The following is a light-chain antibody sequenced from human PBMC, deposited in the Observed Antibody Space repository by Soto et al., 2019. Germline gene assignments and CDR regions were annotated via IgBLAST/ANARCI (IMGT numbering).Light chain of an antibody. CDR3: QQYGGSFS. V-gene: IGKV3-20*01. J-gene: IGKJ3*01. CDR2: GAS. CDR1: QSVTSSY. Sequence: EIVLTQSPGTLSLSPGERATLSCRASQSVTSSYLAWYQQKPDQAPRLLIYGASSRATGIPARFSGSGSGTDFALTISILKSKYFALYYCQQYGGSFSFGPGTRVDIK.